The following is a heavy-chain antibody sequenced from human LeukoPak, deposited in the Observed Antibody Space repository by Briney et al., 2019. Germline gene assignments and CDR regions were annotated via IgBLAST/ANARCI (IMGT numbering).Heavy chain of an antibody. CDR1: GFTFSSYW. V-gene: IGHV3-21*01. CDR2: ISTSSSYI. J-gene: IGHJ4*02. Sequence: PGGSLRLSCAASGFTFSSYWMHWVRQAPGKGLEWVSSISTSSSYIYYADSVKGRFTISRDNAKNTLYLQMNSLRADDTAVYYCSRSDNFDYWGQGTLVTVSS. CDR3: SRSDNFDY.